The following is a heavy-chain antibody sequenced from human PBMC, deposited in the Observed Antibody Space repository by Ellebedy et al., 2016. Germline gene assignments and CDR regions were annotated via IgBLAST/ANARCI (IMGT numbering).Heavy chain of an antibody. CDR3: AAGWYVSIDS. CDR1: GFTFSNYA. Sequence: GGSLRLXXVDYGFTFSNYAMNWVRQAPGKGLEWVSAITGSGDSTYYADSVKGRFTISRDNSKNTLYLQMNSLRAEDTAVYYCAAGWYVSIDSWGQGTLVTVSS. J-gene: IGHJ4*02. CDR2: ITGSGDST. D-gene: IGHD6-19*01. V-gene: IGHV3-23*01.